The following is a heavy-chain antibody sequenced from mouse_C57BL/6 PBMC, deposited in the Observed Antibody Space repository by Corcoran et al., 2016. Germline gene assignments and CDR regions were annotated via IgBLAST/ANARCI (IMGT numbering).Heavy chain of an antibody. CDR3: TPYGYDVGDFDY. CDR2: IDPEDGDT. V-gene: IGHV14-1*01. Sequence: EVQLQQSGAELVRPGASVKLSCTASGFNIKDYYMHWVKQRPEQGLEWIGRIDPEDGDTEYAPKFQGKATMTADTSSNTAYLQLSSLTSEDTDVYYCTPYGYDVGDFDYWGQGTTLTVSS. J-gene: IGHJ2*01. D-gene: IGHD2-2*01. CDR1: GFNIKDYY.